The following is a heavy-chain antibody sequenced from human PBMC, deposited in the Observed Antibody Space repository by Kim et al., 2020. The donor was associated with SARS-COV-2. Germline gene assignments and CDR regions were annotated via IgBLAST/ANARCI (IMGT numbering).Heavy chain of an antibody. Sequence: SVKVSCKASGGTFSSYAISWVRQAPGQGLEWMGRIIPILGIANYAQKFQGRVTITADKSTSTAYMELSSLRSEDTAVYYCARSYYYGSGSYPDMGYYGMDVWGQGTTVTVSS. CDR1: GGTFSSYA. CDR2: IIPILGIA. CDR3: ARSYYYGSGSYPDMGYYGMDV. D-gene: IGHD3-10*01. V-gene: IGHV1-69*04. J-gene: IGHJ6*02.